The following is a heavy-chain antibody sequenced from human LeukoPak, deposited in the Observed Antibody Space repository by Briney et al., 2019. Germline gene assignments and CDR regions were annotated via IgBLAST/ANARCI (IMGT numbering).Heavy chain of an antibody. V-gene: IGHV1-8*03. J-gene: IGHJ4*02. CDR1: GYTFTSYD. D-gene: IGHD2-2*01. Sequence: GASVKVSCKASGYTFTSYDINWVRQATGQGLEWMGWMNPNIANTGYAQKFQGRVTLTRNTSISTAYMELSGLRSDDTAVYYCARGGDPAVHWGQGTLVTVSS. CDR3: ARGGDPAVH. CDR2: MNPNIANT.